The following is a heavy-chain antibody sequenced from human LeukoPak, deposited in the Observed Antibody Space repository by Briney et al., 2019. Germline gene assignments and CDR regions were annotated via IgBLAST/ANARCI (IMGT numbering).Heavy chain of an antibody. V-gene: IGHV1-46*01. CDR3: ARGVTSGWSNWYFEV. Sequence: DSVKVSCKASGYTFTDYYIHWVRQAPGQGLEWMGLINPRGGSATYAQRFQGRVTLTRDTSTSTVYMDLSSLTFEDTAVYYCARGVTSGWSNWYFEVWGSGTLVTVSS. J-gene: IGHJ2*01. D-gene: IGHD6-19*01. CDR2: INPRGGSA. CDR1: GYTFTDYY.